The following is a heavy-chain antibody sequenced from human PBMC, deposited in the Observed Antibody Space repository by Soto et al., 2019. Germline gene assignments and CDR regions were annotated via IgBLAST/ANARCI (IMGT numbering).Heavy chain of an antibody. J-gene: IGHJ1*01. V-gene: IGHV4-30-4*01. Sequence: SETLSLTCTVSGGSSMSEGHYWSWVRQSPGKGLEWIGHFYYSGTSYCNPALERRVTISFDMSKNQFSLHMSSVTAADTALDSGVRDRNEFRRGTYWKDHWGLGTPVTVSS. CDR1: GGSSMSEGHY. D-gene: IGHD2-21*01. CDR2: FYYSGTS. CDR3: VRDRNEFRRGTYWKDH.